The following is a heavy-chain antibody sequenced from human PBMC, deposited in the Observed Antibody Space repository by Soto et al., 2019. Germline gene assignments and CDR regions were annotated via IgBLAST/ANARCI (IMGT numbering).Heavy chain of an antibody. D-gene: IGHD4-17*01. CDR2: AYHSGNH. V-gene: IGHV4-30-2*01. CDR3: VRETYGDYVGYSDP. J-gene: IGHJ5*02. Sequence: QLQLQESGSRLVKSSETLSLTCGVSGDTISTVCCSWAWMRLPPGKALGWIGHAYHSGNHYYNPSINTRVIISVDRSKNQFSLKFSPVPAADTAVYYCVRETYGDYVGYSDPWGQGTLVTVSS. CDR1: GDTISTVCCS.